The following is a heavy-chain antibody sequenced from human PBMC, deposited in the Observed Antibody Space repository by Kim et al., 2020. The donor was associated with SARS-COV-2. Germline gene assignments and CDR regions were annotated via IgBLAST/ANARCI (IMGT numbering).Heavy chain of an antibody. J-gene: IGHJ4*02. CDR3: AREGVDCSGGSCYSDY. V-gene: IGHV3-11*04. D-gene: IGHD2-15*01. Sequence: SVTGRFTTSRDNAKNSLYLQRNSRRAEDTAVYYCAREGVDCSGGSCYSDYWGQGTLVTVSS.